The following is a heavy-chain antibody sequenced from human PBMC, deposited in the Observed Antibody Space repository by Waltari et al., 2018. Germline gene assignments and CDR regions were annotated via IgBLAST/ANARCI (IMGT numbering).Heavy chain of an antibody. CDR2: IIGSSGYI. CDR3: ARDTGVASTDF. V-gene: IGHV3-21*01. D-gene: IGHD3-3*01. J-gene: IGHJ4*02. CDR1: GFTFSSYS. Sequence: EVQLVESGGGLVKPGGSLRLSCAASGFTFSSYSMNWVRQAPGRGLKWVSVIIGSSGYIYNAASVTVRITLCRDAAKNSLYLQMNSLRAEDTTVYYFARDTGVASTDFWGQGTLVTVSS.